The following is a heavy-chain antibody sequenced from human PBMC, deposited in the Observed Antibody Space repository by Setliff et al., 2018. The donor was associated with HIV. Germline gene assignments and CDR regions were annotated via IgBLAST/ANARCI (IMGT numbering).Heavy chain of an antibody. CDR2: VFSGGSS. J-gene: IGHJ4*02. V-gene: IGHV4-39*01. CDR1: GGSISSSSYY. CDR3: ARYGPASVIWFGYLDY. Sequence: TLSLTCTVSGGSISSSSYYWGWIRQPPGKGLEWIATVFSGGSSKYNPSLWSRVTISVDTSKNQFYLKMDSVTAADTAFYYCARYGPASVIWFGYLDYWGPGMSVTVSS. D-gene: IGHD3-10*01.